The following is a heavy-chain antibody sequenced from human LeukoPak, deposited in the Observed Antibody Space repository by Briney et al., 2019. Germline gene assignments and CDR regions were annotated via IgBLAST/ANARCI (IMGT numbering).Heavy chain of an antibody. Sequence: ASVKVSCKASGYTFTGYYMHWVRQAPGQGLEWMGRINPNSGGTNYAQKFQGRVAMTRDTSISTAYMELSRLRSDDTAVYYCARDLRRYGGMDVWGQGTTVTVSS. CDR2: INPNSGGT. CDR3: ARDLRRYGGMDV. D-gene: IGHD5-18*01. CDR1: GYTFTGYY. J-gene: IGHJ6*02. V-gene: IGHV1-2*06.